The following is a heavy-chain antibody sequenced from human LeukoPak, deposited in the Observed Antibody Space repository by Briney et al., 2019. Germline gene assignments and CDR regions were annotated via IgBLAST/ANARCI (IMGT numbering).Heavy chain of an antibody. CDR1: GYSFTSYW. Sequence: GESLKISCKGSGYSFTSYWIGWVRQMPGKGLELMGIIYPGDSDTRYSPSFQGQVTMSADKSISTAYLQWSSLKASDTAMYYCARYPYYYDSSGYYYDHWGQGTLVTVSS. CDR3: ARYPYYYDSSGYYYDH. J-gene: IGHJ5*02. CDR2: IYPGDSDT. D-gene: IGHD3-22*01. V-gene: IGHV5-51*03.